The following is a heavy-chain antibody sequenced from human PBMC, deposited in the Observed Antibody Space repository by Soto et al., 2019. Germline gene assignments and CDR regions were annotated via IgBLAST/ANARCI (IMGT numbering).Heavy chain of an antibody. Sequence: ASVKVSCKASGYTFTSYYMHWVRQAPGQGLEWMGIINPSGGSTSYAQKFQGRVTMTRDTSTSTGYMELSSLRSEDTAVYYCARAGKARGYSYGPSWGATLFNDMDTWG. J-gene: IGHJ6*02. CDR1: GYTFTSYY. CDR2: INPSGGST. D-gene: IGHD5-18*01. V-gene: IGHV1-46*01. CDR3: ARAGKARGYSYGPSWGATLFNDMDT.